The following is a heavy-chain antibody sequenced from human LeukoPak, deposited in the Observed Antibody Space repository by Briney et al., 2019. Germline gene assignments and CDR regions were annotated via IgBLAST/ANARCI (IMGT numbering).Heavy chain of an antibody. CDR3: ARHEPMDV. D-gene: IGHD1-14*01. CDR1: GGSISSGSYY. J-gene: IGHJ6*03. CDR2: INHSGST. V-gene: IGHV4-39*01. Sequence: SETLSLTCTVSGGSISSGSYYWGWIRQPPGKGLEWIGEINHSGSTNYNPSLKSRVTISVDTSKNQFSLKLSSVTAADTAVYYCARHEPMDVWGKGTTVTISS.